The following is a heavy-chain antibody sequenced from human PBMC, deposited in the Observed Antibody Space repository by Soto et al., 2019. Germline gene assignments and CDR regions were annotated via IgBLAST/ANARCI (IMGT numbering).Heavy chain of an antibody. D-gene: IGHD1-26*01. CDR3: AGTPGDSFDI. J-gene: IGHJ3*02. Sequence: QVQLQQWGAGLLKPSETLSLSCAVYGGSFSNNYWSWIRQPPGKGLEWLVEINHSGSTNYNPSRKSRVTISLDTSKNQFALKLSSVTAADTAVYYCAGTPGDSFDIWGQGTMVTVSS. CDR1: GGSFSNNY. V-gene: IGHV4-34*01. CDR2: INHSGST.